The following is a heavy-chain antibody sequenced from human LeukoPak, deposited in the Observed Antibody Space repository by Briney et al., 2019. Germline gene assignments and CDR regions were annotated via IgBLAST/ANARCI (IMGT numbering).Heavy chain of an antibody. Sequence: KPGGSLRLSCAASEFTVSGYSMNWVRQAPGKGLEWVSSITSSGGDIYYADSVKGRFTISRDNAKDSLYLQMNSLRAEDTAVYYCAREGRYCSGGRCSYFFDYWGQGNLVTVSS. CDR3: AREGRYCSGGRCSYFFDY. CDR2: ITSSGGDI. CDR1: EFTVSGYS. V-gene: IGHV3-21*01. J-gene: IGHJ4*02. D-gene: IGHD2-15*01.